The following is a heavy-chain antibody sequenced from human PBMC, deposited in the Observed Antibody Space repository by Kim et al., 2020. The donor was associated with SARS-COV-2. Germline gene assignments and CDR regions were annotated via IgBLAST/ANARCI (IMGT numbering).Heavy chain of an antibody. CDR2: MYPYSGNT. CDR1: GYSFTGFD. CDR3: AGAGCTTIFGLAI. D-gene: IGHD3-3*01. J-gene: IGHJ3*02. V-gene: IGHV1-8*02. Sequence: ASVKVSCKATGYSFTGFDIHWVRQAPGQGPEWMGRMYPYSGNTGYAQKFQGRVTMTSDASINTAYMELSSLRSDDTAFYYCAGAGCTTIFGLAIW.